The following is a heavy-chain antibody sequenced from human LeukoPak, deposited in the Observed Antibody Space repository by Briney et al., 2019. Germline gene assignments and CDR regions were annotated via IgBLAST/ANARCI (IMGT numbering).Heavy chain of an antibody. J-gene: IGHJ3*02. Sequence: GGSLRLSCAASRFTFSSYAMHWVRQAPGKGLEWVAVISYDGSNKYYADSVKGRFTISRDNSKNTLYLQMNSLRAEDTAVYYCAREASDAFDIWGQGTMVTVSS. CDR1: RFTFSSYA. CDR3: AREASDAFDI. V-gene: IGHV3-30-3*01. CDR2: ISYDGSNK.